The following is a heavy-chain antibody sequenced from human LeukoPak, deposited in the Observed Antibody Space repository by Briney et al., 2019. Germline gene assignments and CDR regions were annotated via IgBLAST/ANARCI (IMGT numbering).Heavy chain of an antibody. Sequence: GGSLRLSCAASGFTFSGYAMSWVRQAPGKGLEWVSAISGSGGSTYYADSVKGRFTISRDNSKNTLSLQMNSLRVEDTAEYYCAKDRTFSGSSDNNWFDPWGQGTLVTVSS. CDR1: GFTFSGYA. CDR2: ISGSGGST. D-gene: IGHD1-26*01. J-gene: IGHJ5*02. V-gene: IGHV3-23*01. CDR3: AKDRTFSGSSDNNWFDP.